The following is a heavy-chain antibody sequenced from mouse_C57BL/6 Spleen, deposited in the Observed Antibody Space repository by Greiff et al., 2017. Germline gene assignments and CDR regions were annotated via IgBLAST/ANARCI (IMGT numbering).Heavy chain of an antibody. CDR3: TTNRYGSSYWYFDV. CDR1: GFNIKDDY. J-gene: IGHJ1*03. Sequence: EVQLQQSGAELVRPGASVKLSCTASGFNIKDDYMHWVKQRPEQGLEWIGWIDPENGDTDYASKFQGKATITADTSSNTAYLQLSSLTSEDTAGYYGTTNRYGSSYWYFDVWGTGTPVTVSA. D-gene: IGHD1-1*01. CDR2: IDPENGDT. V-gene: IGHV14-4*01.